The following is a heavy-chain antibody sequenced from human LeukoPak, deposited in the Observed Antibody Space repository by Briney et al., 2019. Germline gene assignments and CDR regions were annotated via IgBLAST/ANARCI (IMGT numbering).Heavy chain of an antibody. J-gene: IGHJ4*02. CDR3: ARGPLPDPDYYDSSGYLFDY. Sequence: GASVKVSCKASGYTFTSYDINWVRQATGQGLEWMGWMNPNSGNTGYAQKFQGRVTMTRNTSISTAYMELSSLRSEDTAVYYCARGPLPDPDYYDSSGYLFDYWGQGTLVTVSS. CDR2: MNPNSGNT. V-gene: IGHV1-8*01. CDR1: GYTFTSYD. D-gene: IGHD3-22*01.